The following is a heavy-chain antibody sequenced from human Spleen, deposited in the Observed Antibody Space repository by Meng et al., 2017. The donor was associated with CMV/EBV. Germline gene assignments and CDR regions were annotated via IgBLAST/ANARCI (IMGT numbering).Heavy chain of an antibody. CDR1: GFTFSSYA. V-gene: IGHV3-30-3*01. CDR2: ISYDGSNK. J-gene: IGHJ4*02. D-gene: IGHD3-10*01. Sequence: GGSLRLSCAASGFTFSSYAMHWVRQAPGKGLEWVAVISYDGSNKYYADSVKGRFTISRDNSKNSVYLQMNSLRADDTAVHYCARDPHFGALDHWGQGTLVTVSS. CDR3: ARDPHFGALDH.